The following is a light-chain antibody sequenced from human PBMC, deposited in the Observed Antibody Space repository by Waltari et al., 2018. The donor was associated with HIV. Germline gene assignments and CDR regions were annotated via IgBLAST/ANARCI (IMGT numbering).Light chain of an antibody. CDR1: QSVSSN. CDR2: GAS. Sequence: EVVMTQSPATLSVSTGEGATLSCMASQSVSSNLAWYQQKPGQVPRLLIYGASTRATGIPARFSGSGSGTEFTLTISSLQSEDFAVYYCQQYNNWPRTFGQGTKVEIK. J-gene: IGKJ1*01. CDR3: QQYNNWPRT. V-gene: IGKV3-15*01.